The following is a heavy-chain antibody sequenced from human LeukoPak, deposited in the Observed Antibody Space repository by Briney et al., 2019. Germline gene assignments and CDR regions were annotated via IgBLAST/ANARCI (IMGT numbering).Heavy chain of an antibody. D-gene: IGHD3-10*01. V-gene: IGHV3-53*01. CDR1: GFTVSSNY. Sequence: PGGSLRLSCAASGFTVSSNYMSWVRQAPGKGLEWVSVIYSGGSTYYADSVKGRFTISRDNSKNTLYLQMSSLRAEDTAVYYCAREESGWFGPWGQGTLVTVSS. CDR2: IYSGGST. J-gene: IGHJ5*02. CDR3: AREESGWFGP.